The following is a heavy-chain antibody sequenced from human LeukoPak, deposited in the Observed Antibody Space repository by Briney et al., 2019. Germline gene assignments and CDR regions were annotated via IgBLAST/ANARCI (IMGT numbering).Heavy chain of an antibody. V-gene: IGHV1-69*02. D-gene: IGHD3-22*01. Sequence: GASVKVSCKASGGTFSSYTNSWVRQAPGQGLEWMGRIIPILGIANYAQKFQGRVTITADKSTSTAYMELSSLRSEDTAVYYCARASTDYYDSSGYDYWGQGTLVTVSS. CDR1: GGTFSSYT. J-gene: IGHJ4*02. CDR3: ARASTDYYDSSGYDY. CDR2: IIPILGIA.